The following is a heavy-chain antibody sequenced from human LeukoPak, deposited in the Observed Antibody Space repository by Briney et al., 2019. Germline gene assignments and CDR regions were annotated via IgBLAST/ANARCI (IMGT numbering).Heavy chain of an antibody. CDR2: IYTSGST. Sequence: SETLSLTCTVSGGSISSYYWSWIRQPAGKGLEWIGRIYTSGSTDYNPSLKSRVTMSVDTSKNQFSLKLSSVTAADTAVYYCARDQKGWDCSGGSCHGGPSRGLDVWGKGTTVTVSS. CDR1: GGSISSYY. CDR3: ARDQKGWDCSGGSCHGGPSRGLDV. J-gene: IGHJ6*04. D-gene: IGHD2-15*01. V-gene: IGHV4-4*07.